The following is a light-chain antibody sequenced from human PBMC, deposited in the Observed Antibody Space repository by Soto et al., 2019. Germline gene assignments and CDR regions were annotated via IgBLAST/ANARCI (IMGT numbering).Light chain of an antibody. Sequence: QSALTHPRSVSGSPGQSVTISCTGTSSDVGRYDYVSWYQQYPGEAPKLIIYDVTERPSGVPDRFSGSKSGNTASLTISGLRAEDEAAYSCCSFAGSYSYVFGSGTKVTV. CDR3: CSFAGSYSYV. V-gene: IGLV2-11*01. J-gene: IGLJ1*01. CDR1: SSDVGRYDY. CDR2: DVT.